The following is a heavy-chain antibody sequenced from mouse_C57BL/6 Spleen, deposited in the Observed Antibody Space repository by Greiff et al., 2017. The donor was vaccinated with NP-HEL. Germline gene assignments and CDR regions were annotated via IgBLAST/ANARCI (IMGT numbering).Heavy chain of an antibody. V-gene: IGHV1-15*01. CDR1: GYTFTDYE. J-gene: IGHJ3*01. Sequence: VQLQQSGAELVRPGASVTLSCKASGYTFTDYEMHWVKQTPVHGLEWIGAIDPETGGTAYNQKFKGKAILTADKSSSTAYMELRSLTSEDSAVYYCTREGYDYCSTLFAYWGQGTLVTVSA. CDR2: IDPETGGT. D-gene: IGHD1-1*01. CDR3: TREGYDYCSTLFAY.